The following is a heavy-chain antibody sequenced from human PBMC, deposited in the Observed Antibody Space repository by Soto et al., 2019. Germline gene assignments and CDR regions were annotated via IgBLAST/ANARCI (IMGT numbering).Heavy chain of an antibody. CDR2: ISGSGGST. V-gene: IGHV3-23*01. D-gene: IGHD6-19*01. J-gene: IGHJ5*02. CDR1: GFTFSSYA. CDR3: ARYSSGWYFEDKNWFDP. Sequence: GGSLRLSCAASGFTFSSYAMSWVRQAPGKGLEWVSAISGSGGSTYYADSVKGRFTISRDNSKNTLYLQMNSLRAEDTAVYYCARYSSGWYFEDKNWFDPWGQGTLVTVSS.